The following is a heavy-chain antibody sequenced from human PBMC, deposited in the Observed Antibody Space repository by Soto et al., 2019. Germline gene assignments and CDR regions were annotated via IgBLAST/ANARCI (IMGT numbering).Heavy chain of an antibody. Sequence: SSQPLSHPCTVADGSISSLYWSWILKTPGKGLEWIGYIYYRGSTNYNPSLKSRVTISVDTSKNQFSLELSSVTASDTAVYYCARDRWGYMAVWGKGTSVTVSS. D-gene: IGHD3-16*01. CDR3: ARDRWGYMAV. V-gene: IGHV4-59*11. CDR2: IYYRGST. CDR1: DGSISSLY. J-gene: IGHJ6*03.